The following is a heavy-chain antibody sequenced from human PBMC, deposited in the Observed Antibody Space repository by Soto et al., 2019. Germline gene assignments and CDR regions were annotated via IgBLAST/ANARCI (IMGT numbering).Heavy chain of an antibody. CDR1: GYSFTSYW. CDR3: ARRQIAVAGTRAFDI. D-gene: IGHD6-19*01. V-gene: IGHV5-51*01. CDR2: IYPGDSDT. J-gene: IGHJ3*02. Sequence: GESLKISCKGSGYSFTSYWIGWVRPMPGKGAGWMGIIYPGDSDTRYSPSFQGQVTISADKYISTAYLQWSSLKASDTAMYYCARRQIAVAGTRAFDIWGQGTMVTVSS.